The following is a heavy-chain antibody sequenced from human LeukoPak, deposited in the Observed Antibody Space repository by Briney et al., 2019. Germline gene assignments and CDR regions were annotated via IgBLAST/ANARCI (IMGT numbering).Heavy chain of an antibody. D-gene: IGHD6-19*01. Sequence: PGGSLRLSCADSGFAFSSYEMNWVRQAPGKGLEWVSSISSSNTYISYADSVKGRFTISRDNAKNSLYLQMNSLRAEDTAVYYCARGSKGSGWYLEIDYWGQGTLVTVSS. CDR1: GFAFSSYE. CDR2: ISSSNTYI. J-gene: IGHJ4*02. V-gene: IGHV3-21*01. CDR3: ARGSKGSGWYLEIDY.